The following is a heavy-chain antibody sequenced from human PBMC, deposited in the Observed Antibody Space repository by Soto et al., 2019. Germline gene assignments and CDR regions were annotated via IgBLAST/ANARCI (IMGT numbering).Heavy chain of an antibody. CDR3: ARGHEYGGNSEAFEM. CDR1: GGTFSTSS. D-gene: IGHD4-17*01. CDR2: ILPIFGTA. Sequence: QVQLVQSGAEVKKPGSSVKVSCKASGGTFSTSSINWVRQAPGQRPEWMGNILPIFGTADYAQKFQDRVTITADKSTNTAYMELRSLFSEDTAVYYCARGHEYGGNSEAFEMWGQGTVVTVSS. V-gene: IGHV1-69*14. J-gene: IGHJ3*02.